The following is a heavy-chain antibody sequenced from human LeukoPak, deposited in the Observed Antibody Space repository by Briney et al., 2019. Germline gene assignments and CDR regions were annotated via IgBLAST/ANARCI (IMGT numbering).Heavy chain of an antibody. Sequence: PSGTLSLTCAVSGGSISSSNWWSWVRQPPGKGLEWIGEIYHSGSTNYNPSLKSRVTISVDKSKNQFSLKLSSVTAADTAVYYCAKDGSSGWFTPRYFDYWGQGTLVTVSS. CDR2: IYHSGST. CDR3: AKDGSSGWFTPRYFDY. J-gene: IGHJ4*02. CDR1: GGSISSSNW. D-gene: IGHD6-19*01. V-gene: IGHV4-4*02.